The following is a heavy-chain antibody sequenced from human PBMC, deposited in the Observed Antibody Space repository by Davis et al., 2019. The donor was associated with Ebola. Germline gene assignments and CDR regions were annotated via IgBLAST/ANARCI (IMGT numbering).Heavy chain of an antibody. Sequence: SETLSLTCTVSGGSITSSYWSWIRQPPEKGPEWIGYIHSSGSTNYDPSLKGRVTISIDTSKNQFSLKVNSATAADTAVYYCARLEKLGRAHYLDYWGQGTRVTVSS. J-gene: IGHJ4*02. CDR2: IHSSGST. CDR3: ARLEKLGRAHYLDY. V-gene: IGHV4-59*01. CDR1: GGSITSSY. D-gene: IGHD1-1*01.